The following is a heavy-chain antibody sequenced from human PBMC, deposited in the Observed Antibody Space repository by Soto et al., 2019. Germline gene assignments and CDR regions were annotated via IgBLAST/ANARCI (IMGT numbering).Heavy chain of an antibody. Sequence: GGSLRLSCGDSGFTFSNYGMHWVRQAPGKGLEWVAGISYDGSNKHYADSAEGRFTISRDNSKSTVYLQMNSLRAEDTAIYYCAKDTYYYDSSGYYVFDYWGQRALVTVSS. CDR3: AKDTYYYDSSGYYVFDY. V-gene: IGHV3-30*18. CDR2: ISYDGSNK. J-gene: IGHJ4*02. CDR1: GFTFSNYG. D-gene: IGHD3-22*01.